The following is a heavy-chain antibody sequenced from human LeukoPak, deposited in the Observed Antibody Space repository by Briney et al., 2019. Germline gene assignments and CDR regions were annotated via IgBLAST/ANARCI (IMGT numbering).Heavy chain of an antibody. CDR2: ISGSGMTT. CDR1: GLTFNNYA. D-gene: IGHD3-22*01. V-gene: IGHV3-23*01. J-gene: IGHJ4*02. Sequence: PGGSLRLSCAASGLTFNNYAMSWVRQAPGEGLEWVSAISGSGMTTYYADSVKGRFTISRDNSKNTLYLQMNSLRAEDTAVYYCAKRDSSGYSHYLDYWGQGTLVTVSS. CDR3: AKRDSSGYSHYLDY.